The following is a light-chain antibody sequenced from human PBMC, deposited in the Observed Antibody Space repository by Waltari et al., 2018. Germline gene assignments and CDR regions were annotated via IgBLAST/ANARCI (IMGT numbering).Light chain of an antibody. CDR1: SRDVGGYTY. Sequence: QSALTQPASVSGSPGQSITISCTGTSRDVGGYTYVPWYQQHPGKAPKLRIYEVSNRPSGVSNRFSGSKSGNTASLTISGLQAEDEADYYCSSYTSSSTLVFGGGTKLTVL. J-gene: IGLJ2*01. V-gene: IGLV2-14*01. CDR3: SSYTSSSTLV. CDR2: EVS.